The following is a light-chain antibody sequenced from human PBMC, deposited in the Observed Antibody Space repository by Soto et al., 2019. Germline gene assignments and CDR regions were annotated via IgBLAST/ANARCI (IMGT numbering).Light chain of an antibody. V-gene: IGLV2-8*01. J-gene: IGLJ2*01. Sequence: QSALTQPPSASGSPGQSVTISCTGTSSDVGGYNYVSWYQQHPGKAPKLMIYEVSKRPSGVPDRFSGSKSGNTASLTVSGLQAEDGADYSCSSYAGSNTLFGGGTKLTVL. CDR1: SSDVGGYNY. CDR2: EVS. CDR3: SSYAGSNTL.